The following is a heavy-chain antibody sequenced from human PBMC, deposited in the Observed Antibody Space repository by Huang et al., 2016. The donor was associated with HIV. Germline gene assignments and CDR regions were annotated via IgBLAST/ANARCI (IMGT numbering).Heavy chain of an antibody. CDR1: GYSFTDYG. CDR2: ISAFNGDT. J-gene: IGHJ3*01. D-gene: IGHD3-22*01. Sequence: QAQLMQSGPEGKKPGASVKVSCKTSGYSFTDYGITWVRQAPGQGPGWVGWISAFNGDTERAQRLQGRVTLTTDTSTSMAYMERRSLRFDDTAVYFCARDPKYHRIGYYRQRRGIDVWGQGTMVSVSS. V-gene: IGHV1-18*01. CDR3: ARDPKYHRIGYYRQRRGIDV.